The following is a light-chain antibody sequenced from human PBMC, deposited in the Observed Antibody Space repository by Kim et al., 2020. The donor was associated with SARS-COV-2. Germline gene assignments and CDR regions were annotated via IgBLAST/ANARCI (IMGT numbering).Light chain of an antibody. V-gene: IGKV3-11*01. CDR3: QHRSNWPSLI. J-gene: IGKJ4*01. Sequence: SPGDRAPLPCRASQKIGDYLAWYQQKPGQPPRLLIYDASRRATGLPARFSGSGSETDFTLTISSLQPEDFGVYYCQHRSNWPSLIFGGGTKVDIK. CDR2: DAS. CDR1: QKIGDY.